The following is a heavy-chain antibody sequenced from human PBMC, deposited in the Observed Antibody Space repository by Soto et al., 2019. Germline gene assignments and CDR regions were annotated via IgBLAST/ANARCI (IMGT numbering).Heavy chain of an antibody. Sequence: GWSLRLSCAASVLTFTNYAMSWVRQAPGRGLEWVSSLSGSSSTTYYADSVLGRFTVSRDRSKNTLYLQISSLRAEDTALYYCAKNQERELPRVIDFWGQGTLVTVSS. CDR2: LSGSSSTT. CDR1: VLTFTNYA. D-gene: IGHD1-7*01. CDR3: AKNQERELPRVIDF. J-gene: IGHJ4*02. V-gene: IGHV3-23*01.